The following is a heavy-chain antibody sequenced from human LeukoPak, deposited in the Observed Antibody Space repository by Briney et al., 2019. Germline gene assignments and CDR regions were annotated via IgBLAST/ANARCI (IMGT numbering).Heavy chain of an antibody. V-gene: IGHV3-21*01. J-gene: IGHJ4*02. Sequence: GGSLRLSCAASGFTFSSYSMNWVRQAPGKGLEWVSSISSSSSYIYYADSVKGRFTISRDNAKNSLYLQMNSLRAEDTAVYYCARVGSGYDYHYFDYWGRGTLVTVSS. CDR3: ARVGSGYDYHYFDY. CDR1: GFTFSSYS. D-gene: IGHD5-12*01. CDR2: ISSSSSYI.